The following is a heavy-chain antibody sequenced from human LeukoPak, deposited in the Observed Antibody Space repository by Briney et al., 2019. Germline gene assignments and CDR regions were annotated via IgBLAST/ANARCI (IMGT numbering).Heavy chain of an antibody. CDR3: ARGRSITLLRGVAMSDGFDI. Sequence: GGSLRLSCAASGFTFSNYGMNWVRQAPGKGLEWVSFTDTSGRYVYYGDSVEGRFTISRDSAKNLLFLQMNGLRAEDTALYYCARGRSITLLRGVAMSDGFDIWGQGAMVAVSS. CDR1: GFTFSNYG. V-gene: IGHV3-21*06. CDR2: TDTSGRYV. J-gene: IGHJ3*02. D-gene: IGHD3-10*01.